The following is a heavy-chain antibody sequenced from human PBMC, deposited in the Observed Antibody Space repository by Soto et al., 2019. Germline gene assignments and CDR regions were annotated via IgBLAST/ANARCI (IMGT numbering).Heavy chain of an antibody. Sequence: QVQLVESGGGVVQPGRSLRLSCAASGFTFSSYGMHWVRQAPGKGLGWVAVIWYDGSNKYYADSVKGRFTISRDNSKNTLSLEMNSLRAEDTAVYYCARVRYSRGRDDFDYWGQGTLVTVSS. CDR1: GFTFSSYG. CDR2: IWYDGSNK. CDR3: ARVRYSRGRDDFDY. J-gene: IGHJ4*01. D-gene: IGHD6-19*01. V-gene: IGHV3-33*01.